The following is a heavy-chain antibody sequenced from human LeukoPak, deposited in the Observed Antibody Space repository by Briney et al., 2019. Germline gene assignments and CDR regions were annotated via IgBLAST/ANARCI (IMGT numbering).Heavy chain of an antibody. D-gene: IGHD3-10*01. CDR1: GFTVRSKY. CDR2: IYSGGTT. J-gene: IGHJ4*02. Sequence: GGSLRLSCAASGFTVRSKYMSWVRQAPGKGLEWVSVIYSGGTTYYADSVKGRFTISRDNSKNTVYLQMNSLRAEDTAVYYCARGTLYYGSESYDYWGQGTLVIVSS. CDR3: ARGTLYYGSESYDY. V-gene: IGHV3-53*01.